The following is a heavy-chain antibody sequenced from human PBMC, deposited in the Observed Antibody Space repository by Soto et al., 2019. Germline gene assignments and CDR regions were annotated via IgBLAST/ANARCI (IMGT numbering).Heavy chain of an antibody. CDR1: GGSISSGDYY. J-gene: IGHJ4*02. Sequence: SETLSLTCTVSGGSISSGDYYWSWIRQPPGKGLEWIGYIYYSGSTYYNPSLKSRVTISVDTSKNQFSLKLSSVTAADTAVYYCARIECSSSFYFDYWGQGTLVTVSS. CDR2: IYYSGST. D-gene: IGHD6-6*01. V-gene: IGHV4-30-4*01. CDR3: ARIECSSSFYFDY.